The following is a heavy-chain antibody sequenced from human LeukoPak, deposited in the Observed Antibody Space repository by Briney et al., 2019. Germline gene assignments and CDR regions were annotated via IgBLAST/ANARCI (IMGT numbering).Heavy chain of an antibody. V-gene: IGHV1-46*01. CDR3: ASSMVRGVIITDY. Sequence: GASVKVSCKASGYTFTSYYMHWVRQAPGQGLGWMGIINPSGGSTSYAQKFQGRVTMTRDTSTSTVYMELSSLRSEDTAVYYCASSMVRGVIITDYWGQGTLVTVSS. CDR1: GYTFTSYY. CDR2: INPSGGST. J-gene: IGHJ4*02. D-gene: IGHD3-10*01.